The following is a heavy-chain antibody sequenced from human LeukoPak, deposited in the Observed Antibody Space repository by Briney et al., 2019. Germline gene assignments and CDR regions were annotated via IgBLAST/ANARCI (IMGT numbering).Heavy chain of an antibody. CDR3: ARGVVVPAAMFDY. V-gene: IGHV1-8*01. J-gene: IGHJ4*02. CDR1: GYTFTGYD. Sequence: GASVKVSCKASGYTFTGYDINWVRQATGQGLEWMGWMNPNSGNTGYEQKFQGRVTMTRNTSISTAYMELSSLRSEDTAVYYCARGVVVPAAMFDYWGQGTLVTVSS. CDR2: MNPNSGNT. D-gene: IGHD2-2*01.